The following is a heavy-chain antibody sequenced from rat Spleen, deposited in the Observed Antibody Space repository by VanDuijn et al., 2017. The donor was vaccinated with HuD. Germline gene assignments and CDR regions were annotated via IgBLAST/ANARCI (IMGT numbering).Heavy chain of an antibody. CDR2: ISYGDSSGHSGT. CDR1: GFSFSSFP. D-gene: IGHD4-3*01. V-gene: IGHV5-46*01. Sequence: EVQLVESGGGLVQPGRSMKLSCAASGFSFSSFPMAWVRQAPTKGLEWVATISYGDSSGHSGTYYRDSVKGRFTISRDNAKSTLYLQMDSLRSEDTATYYCAKDRGDWGQGVMVTVSS. J-gene: IGHJ2*01. CDR3: AKDRGD.